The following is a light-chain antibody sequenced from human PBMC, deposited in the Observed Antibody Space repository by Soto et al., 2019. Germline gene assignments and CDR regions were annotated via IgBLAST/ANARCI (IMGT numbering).Light chain of an antibody. V-gene: IGKV3-20*01. CDR3: QHYGTSRRT. J-gene: IGKJ1*01. CDR1: QSISSTY. CDR2: AAS. Sequence: EIVLTQSPGTLSLSPGERATLSCRTSQSISSTYLAWYQQKPGQAPRLLLYAASARATGIPERFTGSGSGTDFTLTISRLEPEDFAVYYCQHYGTSRRTFGQGTKV.